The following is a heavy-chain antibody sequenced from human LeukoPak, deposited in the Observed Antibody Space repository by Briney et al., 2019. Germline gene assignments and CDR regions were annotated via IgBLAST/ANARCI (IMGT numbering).Heavy chain of an antibody. CDR1: RFTFSSYW. Sequence: GGSLRLSCAASRFTFSSYWMHRVRQAPGKGLVWVSRINNDGSSTNYADSVKGRFTISRDNAKNTLYLQMNSLRAEDTAVYYCARDWDTDGMDVWGQGTTVTVSS. J-gene: IGHJ6*02. V-gene: IGHV3-74*01. CDR2: INNDGSST. D-gene: IGHD1-26*01. CDR3: ARDWDTDGMDV.